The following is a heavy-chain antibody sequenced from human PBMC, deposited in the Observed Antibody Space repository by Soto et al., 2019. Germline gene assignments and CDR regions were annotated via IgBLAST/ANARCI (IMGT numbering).Heavy chain of an antibody. J-gene: IGHJ6*03. V-gene: IGHV1-18*01. Sequence: LVQSGAEVKKPGASVKVSCKASGYTFTNYGISLVRQAPGQGLEWMGWISGYNGNTKYAQNLQGRVTMTTDTSTTTAYMEVRSLRSDDTAVYYCARDYDYMDVWGKGTTVTVSS. CDR2: ISGYNGNT. CDR3: ARDYDYMDV. CDR1: GYTFTNYG.